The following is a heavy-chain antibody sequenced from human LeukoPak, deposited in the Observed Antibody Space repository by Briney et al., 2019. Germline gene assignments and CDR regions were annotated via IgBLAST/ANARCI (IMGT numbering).Heavy chain of an antibody. D-gene: IGHD6-13*01. J-gene: IGHJ5*02. V-gene: IGHV4-4*07. CDR1: GGSISSYY. CDR2: IYTSGST. Sequence: SETLSLTCTVYGGSISSYYWSWIRQPAGKGLEWIGRIYTSGSTNYNPSLKSRVTMSVDTSKNQFSLKLSSVTAADTAVYYCARVWDKAAGSELFDPWGQGTLGTVSA. CDR3: ARVWDKAAGSELFDP.